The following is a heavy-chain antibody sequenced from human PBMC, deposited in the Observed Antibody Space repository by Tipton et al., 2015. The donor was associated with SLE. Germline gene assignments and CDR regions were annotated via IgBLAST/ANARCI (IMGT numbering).Heavy chain of an antibody. CDR1: GFTFSSYW. J-gene: IGHJ6*03. V-gene: IGHV3-7*03. CDR2: IKQDGSEE. CDR3: VRVGTPDYYMDV. D-gene: IGHD7-27*01. Sequence: SLRLSCAASGFTFSSYWMTWVRQAPGKGLEWVANIKQDGSEEYYVDSVKGRFTISRDNAKKSLYLQMDSLRPDDTAFYYCVRVGTPDYYMDVWGKGTTVTVSS.